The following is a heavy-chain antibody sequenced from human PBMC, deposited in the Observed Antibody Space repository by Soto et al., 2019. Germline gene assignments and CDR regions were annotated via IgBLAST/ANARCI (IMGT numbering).Heavy chain of an antibody. CDR1: GFTFSSYW. CDR3: ARVPQWLILYYFDY. J-gene: IGHJ4*02. D-gene: IGHD6-19*01. V-gene: IGHV3-74*01. Sequence: GGSLRLSCAASGFTFSSYWMRWVRQAPGKGLVWVSRINSDGSSTSYADSVKGRFTISRDNAKNTLYLQMNSLRAEDTAVYYCARVPQWLILYYFDYWGQGTLVTVSS. CDR2: INSDGSST.